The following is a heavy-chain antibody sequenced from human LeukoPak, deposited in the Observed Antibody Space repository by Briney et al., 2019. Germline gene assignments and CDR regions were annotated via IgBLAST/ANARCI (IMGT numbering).Heavy chain of an antibody. Sequence: GASVKVSCKASGYTFTSYGISWVRQAPGQGLEWMGRISAYNGNTNYPQKLQGRVTMTTDTSTSTAYMELRSLRSDDTAVYYCARIKGGITMIVVPYAFDIWGQGTMVTVSS. CDR1: GYTFTSYG. V-gene: IGHV1-18*01. D-gene: IGHD3-22*01. CDR3: ARIKGGITMIVVPYAFDI. J-gene: IGHJ3*02. CDR2: ISAYNGNT.